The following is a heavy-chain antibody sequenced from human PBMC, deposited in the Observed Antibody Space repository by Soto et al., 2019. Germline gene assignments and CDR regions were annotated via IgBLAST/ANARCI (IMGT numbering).Heavy chain of an antibody. CDR1: GFTFGDYA. D-gene: IGHD7-27*01. J-gene: IGHJ4*02. Sequence: GGSLRLSCTASGFTFGDYAMSWFRQAPGKGLEWVGFIRSKAYGGTTEYAASVKGRFTISRDDSKSIAYLQMNSLKTEDAAVYYCTRVGNWDPPWAPFDYWGQGTLVTVSS. CDR2: IRSKAYGGTT. V-gene: IGHV3-49*03. CDR3: TRVGNWDPPWAPFDY.